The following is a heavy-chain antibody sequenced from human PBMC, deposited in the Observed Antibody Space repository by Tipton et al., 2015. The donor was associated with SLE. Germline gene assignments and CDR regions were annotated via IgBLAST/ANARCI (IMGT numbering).Heavy chain of an antibody. CDR1: GGSISIYY. CDR2: IYSSGNI. V-gene: IGHV4-4*07. D-gene: IGHD6-6*01. CDR3: ARDRGYSSSSGDYFDF. J-gene: IGHJ4*02. Sequence: TLSLTCTVSGGSISIYYWNWIRQPAGKGLEWIGRIYSSGNINYNPSLKSRVTMSLDTSKNQFSLKLTSVTAADTAVYYCARDRGYSSSSGDYFDFWGQGTLVTVSS.